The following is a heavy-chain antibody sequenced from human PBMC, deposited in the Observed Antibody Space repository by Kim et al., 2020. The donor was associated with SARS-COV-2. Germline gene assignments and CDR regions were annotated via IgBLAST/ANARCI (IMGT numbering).Heavy chain of an antibody. D-gene: IGHD2-2*01. J-gene: IGHJ5*02. V-gene: IGHV4-34*01. CDR3: ARGSLHCSSTSCYAGWFDP. Sequence: SETLSLTCAVYGGSFSGYYWSWIRQTPGKGLEWIGEINHSGSTNYNPSLKSRVTISVDTSKNQFSLKLSSVTAADTAVYYCARGSLHCSSTSCYAGWFDPWGQGTLVTVSS. CDR1: GGSFSGYY. CDR2: INHSGST.